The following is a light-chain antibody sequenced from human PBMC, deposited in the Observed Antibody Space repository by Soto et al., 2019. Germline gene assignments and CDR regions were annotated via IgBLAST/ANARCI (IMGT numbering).Light chain of an antibody. V-gene: IGLV2-11*01. J-gene: IGLJ2*01. CDR2: DVT. Sequence: QSALTQPRSVSGSPGQSVTISCTGTSSDVGAYNCVSWYQQYPGKVPKLMIYDVTKRPSGVPDRFSGSKSGNTASLTISGHQAEDEADYYCSSYAGSNTHLVFGGGTKLTVL. CDR3: SSYAGSNTHLV. CDR1: SSDVGAYNC.